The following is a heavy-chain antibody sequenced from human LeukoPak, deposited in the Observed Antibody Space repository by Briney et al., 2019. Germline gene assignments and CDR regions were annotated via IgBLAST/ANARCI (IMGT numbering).Heavy chain of an antibody. CDR3: ARVLRGGTYYFDY. CDR1: GGSISSSSYY. V-gene: IGHV4-39*01. D-gene: IGHD2-15*01. Sequence: SETLSLTCTVSGGSISSSSYYWGWLRQPPGKGLEWIGNIFYSGTTYYNPSLMSRVTISVDTSKNQFSLKMRSVTAADTAVYDCARVLRGGTYYFDYWGQGTLVTVSS. J-gene: IGHJ4*02. CDR2: IFYSGTT.